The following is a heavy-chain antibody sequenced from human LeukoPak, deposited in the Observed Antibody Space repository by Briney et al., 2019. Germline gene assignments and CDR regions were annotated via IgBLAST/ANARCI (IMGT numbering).Heavy chain of an antibody. CDR3: ARAKGDVYDSSGYYFDY. CDR1: GYSFTSYC. V-gene: IGHV5-51*01. Sequence: GESLKISCKGSGYSFTSYCIGWVRQMPGKGLEWMGIIYPGDSDTRYSPSSQGQVTISADKSISTAYLQWSSLKSSDTAIYYCARAKGDVYDSSGYYFDYWGQGTLVTVSS. J-gene: IGHJ4*02. D-gene: IGHD3-22*01. CDR2: IYPGDSDT.